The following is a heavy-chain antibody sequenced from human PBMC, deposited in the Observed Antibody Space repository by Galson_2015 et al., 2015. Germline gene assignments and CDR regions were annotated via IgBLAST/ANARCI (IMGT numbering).Heavy chain of an antibody. D-gene: IGHD1-26*01. Sequence: SLRLSCAASGFTFSIYAMSWVRQAPGKGLEWVSSLSGLGETTYYAGSVQGRFTISRDNSKNMLFLQMNSLRAEDAAVYYCAKGPPSGSYSYFDLWGRGTLVTVSS. V-gene: IGHV3-23*01. CDR1: GFTFSIYA. CDR3: AKGPPSGSYSYFDL. J-gene: IGHJ2*01. CDR2: LSGLGETT.